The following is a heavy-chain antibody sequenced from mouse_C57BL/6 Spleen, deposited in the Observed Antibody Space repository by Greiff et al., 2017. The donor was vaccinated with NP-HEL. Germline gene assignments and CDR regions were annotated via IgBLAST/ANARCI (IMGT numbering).Heavy chain of an antibody. CDR2: ISYDGIN. Sequence: DVHLVESGPGLVKPSQSLSLTCSVTGYSITSGYYWNWIRQFPGNKLEWMGYISYDGINNYNPSLKNRISITRDTSKNQFFLKLNSVTTEDTATYYCAPSYYYGSSYGWFAYWGQGTLVTVSA. CDR1: GYSITSGYY. J-gene: IGHJ3*01. D-gene: IGHD1-1*01. V-gene: IGHV3-6*01. CDR3: APSYYYGSSYGWFAY.